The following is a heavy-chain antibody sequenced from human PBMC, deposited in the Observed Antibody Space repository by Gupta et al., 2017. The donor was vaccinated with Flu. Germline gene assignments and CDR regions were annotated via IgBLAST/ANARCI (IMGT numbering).Heavy chain of an antibody. J-gene: IGHJ4*02. CDR1: GFTFSSSY. V-gene: IGHV3-74*03. D-gene: IGHD4-17*01. Sequence: ASGFTFSSSYLQWVRQAPGKGLVWVSRINPDGRSTTYAESVKGRFTSARDNAKNTLYLQMNSLGDDDTAVYYCATVTSGCWGQGTLVTVSS. CDR2: INPDGRST. CDR3: ATVTSGC.